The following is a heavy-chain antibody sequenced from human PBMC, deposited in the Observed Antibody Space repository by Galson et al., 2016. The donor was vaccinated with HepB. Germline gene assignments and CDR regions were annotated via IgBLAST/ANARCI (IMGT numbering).Heavy chain of an antibody. CDR2: IKHIGKT. CDR1: GGSFGGYY. CDR3: ARTFCSSMSCYERIRPMDV. D-gene: IGHD2-2*01. J-gene: IGHJ6*03. V-gene: IGHV4-34*01. Sequence: SETLSLTCTVYGGSFGGYYWSWIRQPPVKGLDWIGAIKHIGKTDYSSSRKSRVTISVDTSKNQFPLRLRSVTAADTAVYYCARTFCSSMSCYERIRPMDVWGEGTTVIVSS.